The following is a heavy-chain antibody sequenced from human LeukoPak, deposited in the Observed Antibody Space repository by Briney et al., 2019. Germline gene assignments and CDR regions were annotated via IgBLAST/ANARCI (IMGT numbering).Heavy chain of an antibody. CDR1: GGSINSGSYY. CDR2: IYTSETT. CDR3: AREGRLVRAFDY. Sequence: PSQTLSLTCTVSGGSINSGSYYWSWIRQPAGKGLEWIGRIYTSETTNYNPSLKSRVTISVGTSKNQFSLKLSSVTAADTAVYYCAREGRLVRAFDYWGQGTLVTVSS. J-gene: IGHJ4*02. V-gene: IGHV4-61*02. D-gene: IGHD6-19*01.